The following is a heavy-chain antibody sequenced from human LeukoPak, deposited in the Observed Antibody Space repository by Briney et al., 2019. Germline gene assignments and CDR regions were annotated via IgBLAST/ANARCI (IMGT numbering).Heavy chain of an antibody. J-gene: IGHJ5*02. CDR3: ARDSDSSNWPGGNWFDP. Sequence: SETLSLTCTVSGGSISSGSYYWSWIRQPAGKGLEWIGRIYTSGSTNYNPSLKGRVTMSVDTSKNQFSLKLTSVTAADTAVYYCARDSDSSNWPGGNWFDPWGQGTLVTVSS. D-gene: IGHD6-13*01. V-gene: IGHV4-61*02. CDR2: IYTSGST. CDR1: GGSISSGSYY.